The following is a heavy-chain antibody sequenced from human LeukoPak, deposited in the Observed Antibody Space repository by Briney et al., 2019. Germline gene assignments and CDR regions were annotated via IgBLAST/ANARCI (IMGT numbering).Heavy chain of an antibody. J-gene: IGHJ4*02. CDR2: ISAYNGNT. CDR3: ARVYRDGYNYDFDY. D-gene: IGHD5-12*01. V-gene: IGHV1-18*01. Sequence: ASVKVSCKASGYTFTSYGISWVRQAPGQGLEWTGWISAYNGNTNYAQKLQGRVTMTTDTSTSTAYMELRSLRSDDTAVYYCARVYRDGYNYDFDYWGQGTLVTVSS. CDR1: GYTFTSYG.